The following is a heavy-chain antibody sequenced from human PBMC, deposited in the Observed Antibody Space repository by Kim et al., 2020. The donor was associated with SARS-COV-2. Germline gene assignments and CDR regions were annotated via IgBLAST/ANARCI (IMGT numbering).Heavy chain of an antibody. CDR1: GGSISSSSYY. CDR3: ARRRVATIKGGGGRVFDY. Sequence: SETLSLTCTVSGGSISSSSYYWGWIRQPPGKGLEWIGSIYYSGSTYYNPSLKSRVTISVDTSKNQFSLKLSSVTAADTAVYYCARRRVATIKGGGGRVFDYWGQGTLVTVSS. J-gene: IGHJ4*02. V-gene: IGHV4-39*01. D-gene: IGHD5-12*01. CDR2: IYYSGST.